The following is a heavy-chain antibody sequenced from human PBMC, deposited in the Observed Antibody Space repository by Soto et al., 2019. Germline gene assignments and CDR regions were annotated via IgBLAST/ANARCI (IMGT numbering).Heavy chain of an antibody. CDR3: TRGPRSTSTGPGAF. Sequence: LSLSCAASGFTFSMYWMHWVRQVPGKGPEWVSRINDDGSSTNYADSVKGRFTISRDNAKNTLYLQMNDLRAEDTAVYYCTRGPRSTSTGPGAFWGQGSLVTVSS. D-gene: IGHD3-10*01. J-gene: IGHJ1*01. CDR2: INDDGSST. V-gene: IGHV3-74*01. CDR1: GFTFSMYW.